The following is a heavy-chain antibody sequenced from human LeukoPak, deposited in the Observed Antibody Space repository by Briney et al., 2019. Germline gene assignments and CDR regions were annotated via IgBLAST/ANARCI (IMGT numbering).Heavy chain of an antibody. CDR1: GYTFTTHA. CDR3: ARAVGYCRTTTCYPAY. Sequence: ASVKVSCKASGYTFTTHAIIWVRQAPGQELEWMGWINTNTGGPTYAQGFTGRFVFSLDTSVNTAYLQISSLKAEDTAVYYCARAVGYCRTTTCYPAYWGQGTLVTVSS. D-gene: IGHD2-2*01. CDR2: INTNTGGP. J-gene: IGHJ4*02. V-gene: IGHV7-4-1*02.